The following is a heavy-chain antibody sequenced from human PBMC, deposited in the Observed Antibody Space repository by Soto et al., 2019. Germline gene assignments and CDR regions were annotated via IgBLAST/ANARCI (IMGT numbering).Heavy chain of an antibody. V-gene: IGHV4-59*01. CDR1: GGSISSYY. D-gene: IGHD2-2*02. CDR2: IYYSGST. CDR3: ARGVPAAIIGWFDP. J-gene: IGHJ5*02. Sequence: QVQLQESGPGLVKPSETLSLTCTVSGGSISSYYWSWIRQPPGKGLEWIGYIYYSGSTNYNPSLKSRVTISVDTSKNPFSLKLSSVTAADTAVYYCARGVPAAIIGWFDPWGQGTLVTVSS.